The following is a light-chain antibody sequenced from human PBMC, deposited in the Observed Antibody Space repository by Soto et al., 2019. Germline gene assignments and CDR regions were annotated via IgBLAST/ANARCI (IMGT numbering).Light chain of an antibody. V-gene: IGLV1-44*01. Sequence: QSVLTQPPSASGTPGHRVTISFSGSISNIVSNTVNWYQQLPGTAPKLLIYSDNKRPSGVPDRFSGSKSGTSASLDIIVLKSEDEADYYCAASDDSMNGYVFGGRTKVTVL. J-gene: IGLJ1*01. CDR1: ISNIVSNT. CDR3: AASDDSMNGYV. CDR2: SDN.